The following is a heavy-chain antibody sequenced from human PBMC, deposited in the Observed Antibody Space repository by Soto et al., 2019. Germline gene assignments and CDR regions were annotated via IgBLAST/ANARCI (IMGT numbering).Heavy chain of an antibody. Sequence: QVQLVESGGGVVKPGESLRLSCAASGFTFSDYYMSWIRQAPGKGLEWVSYISNSGYNIHYTDSVKGRFTISRDNARNSLHLDMNSLRAEDTAVYYCARDSGSPPDYYMDVWGRGTTVTVSS. V-gene: IGHV3-11*01. CDR1: GFTFSDYY. CDR2: ISNSGYNI. D-gene: IGHD1-26*01. J-gene: IGHJ6*03. CDR3: ARDSGSPPDYYMDV.